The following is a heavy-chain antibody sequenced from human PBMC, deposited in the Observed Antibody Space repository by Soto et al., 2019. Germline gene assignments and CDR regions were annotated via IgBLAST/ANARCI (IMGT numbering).Heavy chain of an antibody. Sequence: SVKVSCKSCHGTFRSYAISSVRQAAGQGLEWMGGIIPIFGTANYAQKFQGRVTITADESTSTAYMELSSLTSEDTAVYYCARDLGYSYGHVFHYWGQGTLVTVSS. V-gene: IGHV1-69*13. CDR1: HGTFRSYA. D-gene: IGHD5-18*01. CDR3: ARDLGYSYGHVFHY. CDR2: IIPIFGTA. J-gene: IGHJ4*02.